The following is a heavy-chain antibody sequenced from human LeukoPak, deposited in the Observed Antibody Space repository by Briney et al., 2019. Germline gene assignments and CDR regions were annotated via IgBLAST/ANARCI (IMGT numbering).Heavy chain of an antibody. D-gene: IGHD3-16*01. CDR3: ARGEEGEYFDY. Sequence: GASVKVSCKASGYTFTGYYIHWVRQAPGQGLEWMGRINPNSGGTNYAQKFQGRVTMTRDTSISTAYMELSRLRSDDTAVYYRARGEEGEYFDYWGQGTLVTVSS. J-gene: IGHJ4*02. V-gene: IGHV1-2*06. CDR2: INPNSGGT. CDR1: GYTFTGYY.